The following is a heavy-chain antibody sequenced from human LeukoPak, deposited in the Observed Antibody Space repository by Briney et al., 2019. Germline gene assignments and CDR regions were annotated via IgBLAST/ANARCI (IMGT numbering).Heavy chain of an antibody. CDR3: ARSYDSSGQIDY. CDR1: VGTFSSYA. Sequence: ASVKVSFKASVGTFSSYAISWVRQAPGQGLEWMGGIIPIFGTANYAQKFQGRVTITTDESTSTAYMELSSLRSEDTAVYYCARSYDSSGQIDYWGQGTLVTVSS. CDR2: IIPIFGTA. V-gene: IGHV1-69*05. D-gene: IGHD3-22*01. J-gene: IGHJ4*02.